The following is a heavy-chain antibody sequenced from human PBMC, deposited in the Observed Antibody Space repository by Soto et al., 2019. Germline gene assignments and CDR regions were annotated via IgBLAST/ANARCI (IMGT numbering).Heavy chain of an antibody. CDR1: GGSISSSSYY. CDR3: VRTGYGYYYYMDV. CDR2: IYYSGST. D-gene: IGHD3-9*01. V-gene: IGHV4-39*01. Sequence: QLQLQESGPGLVKPSETLSLTCTVSGGSISSSSYYWGWIRQPPGKGLEWIRSIYYSGSTYYNPSLKSRVTISVDTSKNQFSLKLSSVTAADTAVYYCVRTGYGYYYYMDVWGKGTTVTVSS. J-gene: IGHJ6*03.